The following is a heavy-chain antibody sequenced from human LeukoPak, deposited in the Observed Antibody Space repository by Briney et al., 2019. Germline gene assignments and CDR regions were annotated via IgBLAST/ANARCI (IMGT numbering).Heavy chain of an antibody. CDR2: ISSSASTI. V-gene: IGHV3-48*03. J-gene: IGHJ4*02. Sequence: GGSLRLSCAASGFTFSSYEMNWVRQAPGKGLEWVSYISSSASTIYNADSVKGRFTISRDNSKNTLYLQMNSLRAEDTAVYYCAKDEEVDMVRGVIGYFDYWGQGTLVTVSS. D-gene: IGHD3-10*01. CDR1: GFTFSSYE. CDR3: AKDEEVDMVRGVIGYFDY.